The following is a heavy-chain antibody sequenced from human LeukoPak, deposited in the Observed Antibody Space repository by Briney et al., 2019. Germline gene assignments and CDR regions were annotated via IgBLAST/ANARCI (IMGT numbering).Heavy chain of an antibody. CDR3: ARDLRGAYGIDY. V-gene: IGHV3-48*01. D-gene: IGHD1-26*01. Sequence: GGSLRLSCAASGFTFSSYSMNWVRQAPGKGLEWVSYISSSSTIYYADSVKGRFTISRDNAKNSLYLQMNSLRAEDTAVYYCARDLRGAYGIDYWGQGTLVTVSS. J-gene: IGHJ4*02. CDR2: ISSSSTI. CDR1: GFTFSSYS.